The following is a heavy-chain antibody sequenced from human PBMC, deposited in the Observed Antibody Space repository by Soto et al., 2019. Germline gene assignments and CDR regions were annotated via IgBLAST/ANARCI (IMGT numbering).Heavy chain of an antibody. V-gene: IGHV3-23*01. CDR2: ISGSGGST. CDR1: GFTFSSYA. D-gene: IGHD3-22*01. J-gene: IGHJ1*01. Sequence: GGSLRLSCAASGFTFSSYAMSWVRQAPGKGLEWVSAISGSGGSTYYADSVKGRFTISRDNSKNTLYLQMNSLRAEDTAVYYCAKDESLGYDSSGYYYPTAEYFQHWGQGTLVTV. CDR3: AKDESLGYDSSGYYYPTAEYFQH.